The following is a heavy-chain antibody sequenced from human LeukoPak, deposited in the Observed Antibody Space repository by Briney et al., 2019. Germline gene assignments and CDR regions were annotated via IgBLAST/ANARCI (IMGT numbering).Heavy chain of an antibody. CDR3: AKRTYGSGYTDY. V-gene: IGHV3-23*01. CDR2: ISGSGGST. Sequence: GGSLGLSCAASGFTFSSYAMSWVRQAPGKGLEWVSVISGSGGSTYYADSVKGRFTISRDNSKNTLYLQMNSLRAEDTAVYYCAKRTYGSGYTDYWGQGTLVTVSS. CDR1: GFTFSSYA. J-gene: IGHJ4*02. D-gene: IGHD3-10*01.